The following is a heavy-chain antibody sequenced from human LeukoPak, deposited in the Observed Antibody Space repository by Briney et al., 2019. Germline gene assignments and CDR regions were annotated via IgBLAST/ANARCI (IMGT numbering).Heavy chain of an antibody. J-gene: IGHJ4*02. CDR2: INHSGST. Sequence: SETLSLTCAVYGGSFSGYYWSWIRQPPGKGLEWIGEINHSGSTNYNPSLKSRVTISVDTSKNQFSLKLSSVTAADTAVYYCAVGAYDSSGYYYPFDYWGQGTLVTVSS. CDR3: AVGAYDSSGYYYPFDY. D-gene: IGHD3-22*01. CDR1: GGSFSGYY. V-gene: IGHV4-34*01.